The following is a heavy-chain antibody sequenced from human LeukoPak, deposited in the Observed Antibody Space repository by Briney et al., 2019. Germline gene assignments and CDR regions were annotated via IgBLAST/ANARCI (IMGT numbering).Heavy chain of an antibody. CDR1: GYTFTSYG. V-gene: IGHV1-18*01. J-gene: IGHJ5*02. CDR2: ISAYYGNT. CDR3: ARGSYANWFDP. D-gene: IGHD1-26*01. Sequence: ASVKVSCKASGYTFTSYGISWVRQAPGQGLEWMGWISAYYGNTKYAQKLQGRVTMTTDTSTSTAYMKLRSLRSDDTAVYYCARGSYANWFDPWGQGTLVTVSS.